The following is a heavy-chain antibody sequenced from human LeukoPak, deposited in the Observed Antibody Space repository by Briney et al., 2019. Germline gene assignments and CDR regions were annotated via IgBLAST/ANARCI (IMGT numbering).Heavy chain of an antibody. J-gene: IGHJ4*02. V-gene: IGHV1-2*02. CDR1: AYTFADYY. CDR2: SHPSSGGA. Sequence: GASVEVSCKASAYTFADYYVHWVRQAPGQGLEWMGWSHPSSGGAGYAPNFQGRVSMTGDASISTAHMQLTRLTFDDTAIYYCGVKRIRGNPFDCWGQGTLVTVSS. CDR3: GVKRIRGNPFDC. D-gene: IGHD2/OR15-2a*01.